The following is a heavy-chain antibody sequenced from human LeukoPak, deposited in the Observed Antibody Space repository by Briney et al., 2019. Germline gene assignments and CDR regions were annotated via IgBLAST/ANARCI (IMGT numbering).Heavy chain of an antibody. CDR1: KFIFSSYW. J-gene: IGHJ4*02. CDR2: VKQDGSER. D-gene: IGHD1-14*01. Sequence: GGSLRLSCTSSKFIFSSYWMSWVRQAPGKGLEWVANVKQDGSERYYVDSVKGRFTISRDNAKNSVFLQMNSLRAEDTAVYYCARDAITDDYWGQGTLVTVSS. CDR3: ARDAITDDY. V-gene: IGHV3-7*01.